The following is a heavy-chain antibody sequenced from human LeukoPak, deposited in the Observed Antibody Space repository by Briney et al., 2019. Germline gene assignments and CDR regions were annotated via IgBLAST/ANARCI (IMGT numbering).Heavy chain of an antibody. CDR3: ARGESLVTTIDY. CDR1: GFTFSSYA. CDR2: ISYDGSNK. V-gene: IGHV3-30-3*01. J-gene: IGHJ4*02. D-gene: IGHD5-12*01. Sequence: GGSRRLSCAASGFTFSSYAMHWVRQAPGKGLEWVAVISYDGSNKYYADSVKGRFTISRDNSKNTLYLQMNSLRAEDTAVYYCARGESLVTTIDYWGQGTLVTVSS.